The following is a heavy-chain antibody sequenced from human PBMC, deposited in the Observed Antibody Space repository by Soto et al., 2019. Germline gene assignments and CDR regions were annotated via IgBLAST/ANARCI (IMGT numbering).Heavy chain of an antibody. Sequence: EVQLLESGGGLVQPGGSLRLSCAASGFTFSSYAMSWVRQAPGKGLEWVSAISGSGGSTYYADSVKGRFTISRDNSKNTLYLQMNSLRAEDTAVYYCAKYLGYRTTYYCSGMDVWGQGTTVTVSS. CDR1: GFTFSSYA. CDR3: AKYLGYRTTYYCSGMDV. D-gene: IGHD6-13*01. J-gene: IGHJ6*02. CDR2: ISGSGGST. V-gene: IGHV3-23*01.